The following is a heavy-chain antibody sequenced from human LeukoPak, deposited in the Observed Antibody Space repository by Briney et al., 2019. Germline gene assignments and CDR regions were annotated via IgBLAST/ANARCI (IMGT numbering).Heavy chain of an antibody. CDR3: ARGEAVRDDFWSGPGGFDY. D-gene: IGHD3-3*01. V-gene: IGHV4-34*01. Sequence: TSGTLSLTCAVSGGSFSGYYWSWIRQPPGKGLEWIGEINHSGSTNYNPSLKSRVTISVDTSKNEFSLKLSSVTAADTAVHYCARGEAVRDDFWSGPGGFDYWGQGTLVTVS. CDR2: INHSGST. J-gene: IGHJ4*02. CDR1: GGSFSGYY.